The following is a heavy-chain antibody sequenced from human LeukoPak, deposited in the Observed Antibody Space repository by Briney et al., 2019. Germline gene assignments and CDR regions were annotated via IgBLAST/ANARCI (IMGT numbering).Heavy chain of an antibody. CDR3: ARVISISSGFYAY. D-gene: IGHD3-22*01. J-gene: IGHJ4*02. CDR1: GFTFSDYY. CDR2: ISGSSTDT. Sequence: GGSLRLSCAASGFTFSDYYMSWIRQAPGKGLGWLSYISGSSTDTNYADSVKGRFTISRDNAKNSLYLQMNSLRVEDTAFYYCARVISISSGFYAYWGQGTLVTVSS. V-gene: IGHV3-11*06.